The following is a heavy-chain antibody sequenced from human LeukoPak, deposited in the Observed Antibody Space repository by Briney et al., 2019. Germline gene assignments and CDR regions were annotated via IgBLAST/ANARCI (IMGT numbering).Heavy chain of an antibody. D-gene: IGHD6-19*01. J-gene: IGHJ4*02. CDR3: ARGQWLNSY. CDR1: GGSISSYY. Sequence: LETLSLTCTVSGGSISSYYWSWIRQPPGKGLEWIGYIYYTGSTNYNPSLKSRVTISVDTSKNQFSLKLTSVTAADTAVYYCARGQWLNSYWGQGTLVTVSS. CDR2: IYYTGST. V-gene: IGHV4-59*01.